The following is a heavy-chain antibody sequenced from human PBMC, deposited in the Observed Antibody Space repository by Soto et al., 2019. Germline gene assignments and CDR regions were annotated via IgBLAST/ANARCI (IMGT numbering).Heavy chain of an antibody. CDR1: GFTFSSYA. V-gene: IGHV3-23*01. CDR2: ISGSGDST. Sequence: GGSLRLSCAASGFTFSSYAMNWVRQAPGKGLEWVSVISGSGDSTYYADSVKGRFTISRDNSKNTLYLQMNSLRAEDTAVYYCARAIYYGSGSYYPPDYWGQGTLVTVSS. CDR3: ARAIYYGSGSYYPPDY. J-gene: IGHJ4*02. D-gene: IGHD3-10*01.